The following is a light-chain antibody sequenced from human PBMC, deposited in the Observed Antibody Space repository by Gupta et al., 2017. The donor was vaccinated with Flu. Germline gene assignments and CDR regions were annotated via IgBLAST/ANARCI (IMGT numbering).Light chain of an antibody. CDR3: SSYTSSISVA. Sequence: TSTDVGGYDYVSWYQQHPGRAPKLIIYGVSNRPLGVSNRFSGSKSGNTASLTISGLQTDDEANYYCSSYTSSISVAFGGGTKLALL. CDR2: GVS. V-gene: IGLV2-14*03. CDR1: STDVGGYDY. J-gene: IGLJ2*01.